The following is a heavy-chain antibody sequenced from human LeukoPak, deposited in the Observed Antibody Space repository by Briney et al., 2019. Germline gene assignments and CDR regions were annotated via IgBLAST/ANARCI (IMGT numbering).Heavy chain of an antibody. CDR2: INIDGSST. Sequence: PGGSLRLSCAASGFTFSSYWMHWVRQAPGKGLVWVSRINIDGSSTSYADSVKGRFPILRDNAKNSLYLQMNSLRAEDTAVYYCARRGWFGELFPANYWGQGTLVTVSS. V-gene: IGHV3-74*01. CDR3: ARRGWFGELFPANY. D-gene: IGHD3-10*01. CDR1: GFTFSSYW. J-gene: IGHJ4*02.